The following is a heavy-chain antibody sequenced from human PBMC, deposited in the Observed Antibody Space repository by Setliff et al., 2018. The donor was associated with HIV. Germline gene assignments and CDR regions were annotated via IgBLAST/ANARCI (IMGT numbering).Heavy chain of an antibody. D-gene: IGHD2-21*01. Sequence: ASVKVSCKASGYTFTSYAMHWVRQAPGQRLEWMGWINAGNGNTKYSQKFQGRVTITRDTSASAVYMEMSSLRSEDTAMFYCARGDFDFWGQGTLVTVSS. CDR3: ARGDFDF. J-gene: IGHJ4*02. CDR2: INAGNGNT. CDR1: GYTFTSYA. V-gene: IGHV1-3*01.